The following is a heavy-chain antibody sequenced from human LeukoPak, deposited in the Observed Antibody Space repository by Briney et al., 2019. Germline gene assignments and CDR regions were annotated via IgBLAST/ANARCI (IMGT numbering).Heavy chain of an antibody. Sequence: PSETLSLTCAVYGGPFSGYYWSWIRQPPGKGLEWIGEINHSGSANYNPSLQSRVTISIDTSKNQFSLKVNSVTAADTDMYFCARAGGRVGQSLDFDYWGQGVLVTVSP. CDR2: INHSGSA. J-gene: IGHJ4*02. V-gene: IGHV4-34*01. CDR3: ARAGGRVGQSLDFDY. CDR1: GGPFSGYY. D-gene: IGHD4-23*01.